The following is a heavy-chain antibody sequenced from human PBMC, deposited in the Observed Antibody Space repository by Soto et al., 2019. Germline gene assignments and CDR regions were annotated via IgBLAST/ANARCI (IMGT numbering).Heavy chain of an antibody. CDR2: ISWNGDAT. V-gene: IGHV3-20*04. CDR3: ARDPIGVPYYFDY. D-gene: IGHD3-16*01. J-gene: IGHJ4*02. Sequence: GGSLRLSCSASGFIFDNYAIHWVRQAPGKGLEWVSGISWNGDATDYADSVKGRFTISRDNAKNSLYLQMNSLRAEDAAVYYCARDPIGVPYYFDYWGQGTLVTVSS. CDR1: GFIFDNYA.